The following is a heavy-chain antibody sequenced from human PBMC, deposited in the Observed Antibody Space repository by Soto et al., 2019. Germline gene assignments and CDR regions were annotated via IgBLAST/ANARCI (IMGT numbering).Heavy chain of an antibody. D-gene: IGHD1-1*01. Sequence: QVQLVQSGGEVRKPGASVKVSCEASGYTFTTYGISWVRQAPGQGLEWMGWISPYNGTTKYAEKFQGEMTMTTDTATSTAYMDLRSLRSDDTAVYYCARDGERDTGLNFYYYLHGMDAWGQGTRVTVSS. CDR1: GYTFTTYG. J-gene: IGHJ6*02. V-gene: IGHV1-18*04. CDR2: ISPYNGTT. CDR3: ARDGERDTGLNFYYYLHGMDA.